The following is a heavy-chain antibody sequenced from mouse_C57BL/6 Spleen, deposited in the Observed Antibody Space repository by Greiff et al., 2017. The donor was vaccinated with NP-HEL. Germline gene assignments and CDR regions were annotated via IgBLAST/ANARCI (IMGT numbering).Heavy chain of an antibody. CDR2: IRLKSDNYAT. CDR3: TAAGGGYYFDY. J-gene: IGHJ2*01. Sequence: EVKLMESGGGLVQPGGSMKLSCVASGFTFSNYWMNWVRQSPEKGLEWVAQIRLKSDNYATHYAESVKGRFTISRDDSKSSVYLQMNNLRADDTGIYYCTAAGGGYYFDYWGQGTTLTVSS. CDR1: GFTFSNYW. V-gene: IGHV6-3*01.